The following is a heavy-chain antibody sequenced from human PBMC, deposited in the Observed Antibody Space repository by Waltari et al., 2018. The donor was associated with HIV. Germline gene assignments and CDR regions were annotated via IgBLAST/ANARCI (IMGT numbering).Heavy chain of an antibody. Sequence: QVQLQESGPGLVKPSQTLSLTCTVSGGSISSGSYYWSWIRQPAGKGLEWIGRIYTSGSTNYHPSLKSRVTISVDTSKNQFSLKLSSVTAADTAVYYCARDLMAYCGGDCYSNWYFDLWGRGTLVTVSS. CDR1: GGSISSGSYY. D-gene: IGHD2-21*02. V-gene: IGHV4-61*02. J-gene: IGHJ2*01. CDR3: ARDLMAYCGGDCYSNWYFDL. CDR2: IYTSGST.